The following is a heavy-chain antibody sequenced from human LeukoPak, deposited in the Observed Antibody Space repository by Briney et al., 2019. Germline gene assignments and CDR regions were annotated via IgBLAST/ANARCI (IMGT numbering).Heavy chain of an antibody. V-gene: IGHV1-46*01. D-gene: IGHD3-10*01. J-gene: IGHJ4*02. CDR1: GYXFTSYY. CDR3: ARDEKVHSGSYYNPPDY. Sequence: ASAKVSCKPSGYXFTSYYIHSVRQAPRQGLEWMGLINPSGGSTSYAQKSQGRVTMTRDTSTSTVYMELSSLRSEDTAVYYCARDEKVHSGSYYNPPDYWSQGILVTVSS. CDR2: INPSGGST.